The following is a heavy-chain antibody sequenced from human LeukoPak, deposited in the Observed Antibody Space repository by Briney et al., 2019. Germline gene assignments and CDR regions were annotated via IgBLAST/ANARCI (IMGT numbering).Heavy chain of an antibody. V-gene: IGHV4-34*01. CDR2: INHSGST. Sequence: SETLSLTCAVYGGSFSGYYWSWIRQPPGKGLEWIGEINHSGSTNYSPSLKSRVTISVDTSKNQFSLKLSSVTAADTAVYYCARGDSSGYIDAFDIWGQGTMVTVSS. CDR3: ARGDSSGYIDAFDI. D-gene: IGHD3-22*01. CDR1: GGSFSGYY. J-gene: IGHJ3*02.